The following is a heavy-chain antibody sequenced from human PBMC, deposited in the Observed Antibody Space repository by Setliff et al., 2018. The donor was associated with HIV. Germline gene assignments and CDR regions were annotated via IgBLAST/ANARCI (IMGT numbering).Heavy chain of an antibody. D-gene: IGHD5-12*01. CDR2: IYYSGST. CDR1: GGSISSSSYY. V-gene: IGHV4-39*01. Sequence: PSETLSLTCTVSGGSISSSSYYWGWIRQPPGKGLEWIGSIYYSGSTYYDPSLQSRVTISVDTSKNQFSLKLSSVTAADTAVYYCASSRRLRRGVFDYWGQGTLVTVSS. J-gene: IGHJ4*02. CDR3: ASSRRLRRGVFDY.